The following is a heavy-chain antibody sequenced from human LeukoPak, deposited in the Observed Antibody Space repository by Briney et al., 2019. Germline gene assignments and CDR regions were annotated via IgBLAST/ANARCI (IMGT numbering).Heavy chain of an antibody. D-gene: IGHD6-13*01. CDR1: GFTFSSYW. Sequence: GGSLRLSCAASGFTFSSYWMTWVRQAPGKGLEWVSGISGSGISTYYADSVKGRFTISRDNSKNTLYLQMNSLRAEDTAAYYCAKDTIVAAGTDAFDIWGQGTMVTVSS. CDR2: ISGSGIST. CDR3: AKDTIVAAGTDAFDI. V-gene: IGHV3-23*01. J-gene: IGHJ3*02.